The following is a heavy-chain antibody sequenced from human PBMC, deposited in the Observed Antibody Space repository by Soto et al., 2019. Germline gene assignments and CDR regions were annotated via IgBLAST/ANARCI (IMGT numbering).Heavy chain of an antibody. Sequence: EVQLLESGRGSVQPGGSLRLSCAASRFTFSSYAIHWVRRPPGKGLEWVSSISGSGGTAYYADSVKGRFSIYRDSLVNTLYLQMNSLRAEDRAVYYCGKGRGPNWKFDYWGQGTLVTVSP. CDR3: GKGRGPNWKFDY. CDR2: ISGSGGTA. CDR1: RFTFSSYA. J-gene: IGHJ4*02. V-gene: IGHV3-23*01. D-gene: IGHD1-1*01.